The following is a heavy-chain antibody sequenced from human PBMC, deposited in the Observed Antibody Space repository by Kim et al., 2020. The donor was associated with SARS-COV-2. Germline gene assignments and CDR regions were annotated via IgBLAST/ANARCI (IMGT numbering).Heavy chain of an antibody. CDR1: GFSFSSYG. CDR2: IWYDGSNK. V-gene: IGHV3-33*01. Sequence: GGSLRLSCAASGFSFSSYGMHWVRQAPGKGLEWVAVIWYDGSNKYYADSVKGRFTISRDNPKNTLYLQMNSLRAEDTAWYYWGMGGAVDNWNLWYFDYWG. CDR3: GMGGAVDNWNLWYFDY. J-gene: IGHJ4*01. D-gene: IGHD1-7*01.